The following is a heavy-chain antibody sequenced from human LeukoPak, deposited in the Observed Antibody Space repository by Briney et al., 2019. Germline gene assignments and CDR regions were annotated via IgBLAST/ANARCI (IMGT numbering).Heavy chain of an antibody. CDR1: GYSFTSYW. J-gene: IGHJ4*02. CDR2: IYPGDYDT. Sequence: GESLKISWKSSGYSFTSYWIGWVRQMPGKGLEWMGIIYPGDYDTRYRPPFQGPVTIPADKSISTSYLQWSSLKASDTAMYYCARPKGSGSWGYYFDYWGQGTLVTVSS. CDR3: ARPKGSGSWGYYFDY. D-gene: IGHD3-10*01. V-gene: IGHV5-51*01.